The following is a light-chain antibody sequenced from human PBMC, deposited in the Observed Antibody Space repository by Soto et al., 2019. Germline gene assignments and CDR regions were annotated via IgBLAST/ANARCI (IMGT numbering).Light chain of an antibody. CDR2: DVN. CDR1: SSDIGAYNY. V-gene: IGLV2-8*01. J-gene: IGLJ2*01. Sequence: QSALAQPPSASGSPGQSVTISCTGTSSDIGAYNYVSWYQQYPGKAPKLIIYDVNQRPSGVPDRFSGSKSGNTASLTVSGLQAEDEAVYYGNSLAGGADVVFGGGTKLTVL. CDR3: NSLAGGADVV.